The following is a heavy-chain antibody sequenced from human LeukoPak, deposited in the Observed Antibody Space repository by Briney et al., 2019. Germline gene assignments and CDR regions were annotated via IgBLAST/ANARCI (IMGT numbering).Heavy chain of an antibody. J-gene: IGHJ6*03. D-gene: IGHD5-24*01. Sequence: SGPTLVKPTQTLTLTCTFSGFSLSTSGVGVGWIRQPPGKALEWLALIYWDDDKRYSPSLKSRLTITKDTSKNQVVLTMTNMDPVDTATYYCAHTRRDGYNFYYYYYYYMDVWGKGTTVTVSS. CDR1: GFSLSTSGVG. CDR2: IYWDDDK. V-gene: IGHV2-5*02. CDR3: AHTRRDGYNFYYYYYYYMDV.